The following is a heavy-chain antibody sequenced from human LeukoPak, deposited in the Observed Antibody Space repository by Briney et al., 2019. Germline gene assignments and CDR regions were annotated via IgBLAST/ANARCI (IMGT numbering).Heavy chain of an antibody. V-gene: IGHV4-59*01. J-gene: IGHJ6*02. CDR3: ARGVVVITPDYYYYYGMDV. Sequence: PETLSLTCTVSGGSISSYYWSWIRQPPGKGLEGIGYIYYSGSTNYNPSLKSRVTISVDTSKNQFSLKLSSVTAADTAVYYCARGVVVITPDYYYYYGMDVWGQGTTVTVSS. D-gene: IGHD3-22*01. CDR2: IYYSGST. CDR1: GGSISSYY.